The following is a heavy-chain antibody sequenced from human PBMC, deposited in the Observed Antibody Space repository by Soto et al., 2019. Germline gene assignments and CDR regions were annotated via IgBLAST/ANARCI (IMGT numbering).Heavy chain of an antibody. CDR2: IKQDGSEK. V-gene: IGHV3-7*02. CDR3: ATNRHLEY. D-gene: IGHD1-1*01. CDR1: GFTFSTYW. J-gene: IGHJ4*02. Sequence: GGSLRLSCAASGFTFSTYWMAWVRQAPGKGLEWVANIKQDGSEKYYMDSVKGRFTISRDNAKNSLYLQMDNLRAEDAAVYYCATNRHLEYWGQGILVTVSS.